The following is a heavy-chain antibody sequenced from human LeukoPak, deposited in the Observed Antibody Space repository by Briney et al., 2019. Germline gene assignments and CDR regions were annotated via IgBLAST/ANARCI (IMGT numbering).Heavy chain of an antibody. CDR3: AKDESRNLGEFLFDY. V-gene: IGHV3-23*01. Sequence: GGSLRLSCAASGFTFSSYAMTWVRQAPGKGLEWVSAISGSGGSTYYADSVKGRFTFSRDNSKNTLYLQMNSLRAEDTAVYYCAKDESRNLGEFLFDYWGQGTLVTVSS. J-gene: IGHJ4*02. CDR2: ISGSGGST. CDR1: GFTFSSYA. D-gene: IGHD3-10*01.